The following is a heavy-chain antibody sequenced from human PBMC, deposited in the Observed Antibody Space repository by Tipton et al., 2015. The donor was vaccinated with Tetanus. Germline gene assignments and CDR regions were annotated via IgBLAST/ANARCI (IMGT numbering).Heavy chain of an antibody. Sequence: SLRLSCAASGFTFSSYEMNWVRQAPGKGLEWISDISGSGIIHYTDSGRFTISRDNTKNSLYLQMNSLRAEDTVVYYCARGYYDSNGFRFDYWGQGTLVTVSS. CDR3: ARGYYDSNGFRFDY. D-gene: IGHD3-22*01. CDR2: ISGSGII. V-gene: IGHV3-48*03. J-gene: IGHJ4*02. CDR1: GFTFSSYE.